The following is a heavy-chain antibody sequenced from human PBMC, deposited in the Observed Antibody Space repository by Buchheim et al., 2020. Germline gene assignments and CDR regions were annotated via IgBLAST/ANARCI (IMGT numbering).Heavy chain of an antibody. Sequence: QVQLVESGGGVVQPGRSLRLSCAASGFTFSSYGMHWVRQAPGKGLEWVAVIWYDGSNKYYADSVKGRFTISRDNSKNTLYLQMNSLRAEDTAVYYCARDLDYGDPYYYYGMDVWGQGTT. CDR2: IWYDGSNK. D-gene: IGHD4-17*01. CDR1: GFTFSSYG. CDR3: ARDLDYGDPYYYYGMDV. J-gene: IGHJ6*02. V-gene: IGHV3-33*01.